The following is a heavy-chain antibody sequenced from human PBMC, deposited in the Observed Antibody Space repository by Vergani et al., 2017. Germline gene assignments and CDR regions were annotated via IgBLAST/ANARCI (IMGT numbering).Heavy chain of an antibody. CDR3: ARGRYSSSWYAYFQH. D-gene: IGHD6-13*01. Sequence: QVQLQESGPGLVKPSGTLSLTCAVSGGSISSSNWWSWVRQPPGKGLEWIGEINHSGSTNYNPSLKSRVTISVDTSKNQFSLKLSSVTAADTAVYYCARGRYSSSWYAYFQHWGQGTLVTVSS. CDR1: GGSISSSNW. J-gene: IGHJ1*01. CDR2: INHSGST. V-gene: IGHV4-4*02.